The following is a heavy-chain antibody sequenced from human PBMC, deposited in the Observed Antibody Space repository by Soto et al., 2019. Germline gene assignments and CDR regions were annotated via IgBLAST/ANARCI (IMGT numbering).Heavy chain of an antibody. CDR2: IWYDGSNK. CDR1: GFTFSTYG. J-gene: IGHJ6*02. Sequence: QVQLVESGGGVVQPGRSLRLSCAASGFTFSTYGMHWVRQAPGKGLAWVAVIWYDGSNKYYADSVKGRFTISRDNSKNTLYLQMNSLRAEDTAVYYCASEFISGVPAATAYYYSGMDVRGQGTTVTVSS. CDR3: ASEFISGVPAATAYYYSGMDV. D-gene: IGHD2-2*01. V-gene: IGHV3-33*01.